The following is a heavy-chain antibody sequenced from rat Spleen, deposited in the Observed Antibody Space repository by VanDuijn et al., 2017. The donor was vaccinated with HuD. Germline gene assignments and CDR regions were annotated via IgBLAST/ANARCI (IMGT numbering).Heavy chain of an antibody. CDR1: GFTFSMYY. CDR3: ARHRNYGGIPFDY. D-gene: IGHD1-11*01. Sequence: EVQLVESGGGLVQPGRSMKLSCAASGFTFSMYYMAWFRQAPTKGLEWVASIRTGGGDTYYRDSVRGRFTLSRDNAKSTLYLQMDSLRSEDTATYYCARHRNYGGIPFDYWGQGVMVTVSS. J-gene: IGHJ2*01. V-gene: IGHV5-25*01. CDR2: IRTGGGDT.